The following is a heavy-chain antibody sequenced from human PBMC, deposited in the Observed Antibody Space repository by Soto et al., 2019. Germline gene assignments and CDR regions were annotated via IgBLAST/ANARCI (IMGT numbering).Heavy chain of an antibody. J-gene: IGHJ5*02. CDR1: GFTFSSYA. D-gene: IGHD2-2*01. CDR3: AKDKLSSSTSLNWFDP. V-gene: IGHV3-23*01. CDR2: ISGSGGST. Sequence: GGSLRLSCAASGFTFSSYAMSWVRQAPGKGLEWVSAISGSGGSTYYADSVKGRFTISRDNSKNTLYLQMNSLRAEDTAVYYCAKDKLSSSTSLNWFDPWGQGTLVTVSS.